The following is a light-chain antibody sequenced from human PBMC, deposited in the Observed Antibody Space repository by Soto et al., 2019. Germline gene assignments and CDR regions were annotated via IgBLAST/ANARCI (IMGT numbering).Light chain of an antibody. CDR3: QQYDNLLTWT. J-gene: IGKJ1*01. Sequence: DIQMTQSPSSLSASVGDRVTITCQASQDFSNYLNWYQQKPGKAPKLLIYDASNLETGVPSRFSGSGSGTDFTFTISSLQPEDIATYYCQQYDNLLTWTFGQGTKVEIK. V-gene: IGKV1-33*01. CDR2: DAS. CDR1: QDFSNY.